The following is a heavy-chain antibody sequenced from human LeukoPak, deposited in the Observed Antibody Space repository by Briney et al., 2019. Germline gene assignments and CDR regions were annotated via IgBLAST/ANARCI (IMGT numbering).Heavy chain of an antibody. J-gene: IGHJ4*02. D-gene: IGHD4-17*01. CDR2: IYYSWST. V-gene: IGHV4-39*01. CDR3: ARHRNAYHYGDYQVIHY. Sequence: SETLSLTCTVSGGSISSSSYYWGWIRQPPGKGLEWIGSIYYSWSTYYNPSLKSPVTISVDTSQKQFSLKLRSVPPADTAVYYCARHRNAYHYGDYQVIHYWGQGTLVTVSS. CDR1: GGSISSSSYY.